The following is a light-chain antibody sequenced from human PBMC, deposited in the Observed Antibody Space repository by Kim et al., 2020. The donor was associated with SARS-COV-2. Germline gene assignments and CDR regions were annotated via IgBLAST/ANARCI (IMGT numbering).Light chain of an antibody. J-gene: IGKJ2*01. CDR1: QSIRSC. CDR2: KAS. Sequence: DIQMTQSPSTLSASVGDRVTITCRASQSIRSCLAWYQQKPGKAPKVLISKASTLETGVPSRFSGSGSGTEFTLTIGSLQPDDFAAYYCQQYFTYPYTFGQGTKVDIK. V-gene: IGKV1-5*03. CDR3: QQYFTYPYT.